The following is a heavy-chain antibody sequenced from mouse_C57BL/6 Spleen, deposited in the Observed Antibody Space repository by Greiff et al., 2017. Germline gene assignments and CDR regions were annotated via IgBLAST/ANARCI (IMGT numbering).Heavy chain of an antibody. CDR2: IWSGGST. CDR1: GFSLTSYG. D-gene: IGHD3-3*01. J-gene: IGHJ4*01. Sequence: QVQLQQSGPGLVQPSQSLSITCTVSGFSLTSYGVHWVRQSPGKGLEWLGVIWSGGSTDSNAAFISRLSISKDNSKSQVFFKMNSLQADDTAIYYCAREGWEDYAMDYWGQGTSGTDSS. CDR3: AREGWEDYAMDY. V-gene: IGHV2-2*01.